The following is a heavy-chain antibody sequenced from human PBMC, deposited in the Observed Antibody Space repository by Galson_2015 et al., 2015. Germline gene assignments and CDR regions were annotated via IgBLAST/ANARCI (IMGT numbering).Heavy chain of an antibody. D-gene: IGHD3-9*01. Sequence: ETLSLTCTVYGGSFNGYYWSWVRQPLGKGLECIGEINHSGSTNYNPSLKSRVTISMDTSKNQFSLKLSSVTAADTAVYYCARGVEGDILTGYLLSYYYYMDVWGKGTTVTVSS. V-gene: IGHV4-34*01. CDR1: GGSFNGYY. J-gene: IGHJ6*03. CDR2: INHSGST. CDR3: ARGVEGDILTGYLLSYYYYMDV.